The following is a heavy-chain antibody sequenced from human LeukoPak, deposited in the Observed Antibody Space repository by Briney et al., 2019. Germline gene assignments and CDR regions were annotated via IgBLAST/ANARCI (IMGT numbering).Heavy chain of an antibody. CDR2: IYHSGST. D-gene: IGHD3-3*01. Sequence: SSETLSLTCTVSGGSISSSGHYWGRIRQPPGEGLEWVGSIYHSGSTYYNPSLKSRVTISVDTSKNQFSLKLSSVTAADTAVYYCARHQGLAWSGYYMGYWGQGSLVTVSS. CDR1: GGSISSSGHY. J-gene: IGHJ4*02. CDR3: ARHQGLAWSGYYMGY. V-gene: IGHV4-39*01.